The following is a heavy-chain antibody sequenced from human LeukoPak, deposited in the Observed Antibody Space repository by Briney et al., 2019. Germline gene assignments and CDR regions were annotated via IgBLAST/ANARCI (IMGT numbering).Heavy chain of an antibody. CDR2: INHSGST. V-gene: IGHV4-34*01. CDR3: ARVLSRYSSSWAQNWFDP. CDR1: GGSFSGYY. D-gene: IGHD6-13*01. Sequence: SETLSLTCAVYGGSFSGYYWSWIRQPPGKGLEWIGEINHSGSTNYNPSLKSRATISVDTSKNQFSLKLSSVTAADTAVYYCARVLSRYSSSWAQNWFDPWGQGTLVTVSS. J-gene: IGHJ5*02.